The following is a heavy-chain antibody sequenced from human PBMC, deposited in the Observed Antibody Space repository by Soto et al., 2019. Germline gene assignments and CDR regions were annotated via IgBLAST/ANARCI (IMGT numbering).Heavy chain of an antibody. CDR1: GYTFTSYG. CDR2: ISAYNGNT. V-gene: IGHV1-18*01. Sequence: AASVKVSCKASGYTFTSYGISWVRQAPGQGLEWMGWISAYNGNTNYAQKLQGRVTMTTDTSTSTAYMELRSLRSDDTAVYYCARNLQYDSSGYPALSGSDYWGQGTLVTVSS. CDR3: ARNLQYDSSGYPALSGSDY. J-gene: IGHJ4*02. D-gene: IGHD3-22*01.